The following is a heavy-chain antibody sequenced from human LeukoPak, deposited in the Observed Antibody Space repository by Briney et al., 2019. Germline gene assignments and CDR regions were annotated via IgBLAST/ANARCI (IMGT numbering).Heavy chain of an antibody. Sequence: SETLSLTCAVSHYSVSSAYYWGWIRQPPGKGLEWIGSIYHSGGTYYNPPLKSRATISIDTSKNQFSLNLRSVTAADTAVYYCARVPRGQLCDYWGQGTLVTVSS. CDR1: HYSVSSAYY. CDR2: IYHSGGT. CDR3: ARVPRGQLCDY. D-gene: IGHD2-2*01. V-gene: IGHV4-38-2*01. J-gene: IGHJ4*02.